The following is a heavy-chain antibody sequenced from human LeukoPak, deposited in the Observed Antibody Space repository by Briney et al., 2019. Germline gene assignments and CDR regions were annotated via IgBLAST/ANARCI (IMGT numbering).Heavy chain of an antibody. CDR3: AREHSYYYDSSGYDH. J-gene: IGHJ4*02. CDR2: INPNSGGT. CDR1: GYTFTGYY. D-gene: IGHD3-22*01. Sequence: SVKVSCKASGYTFTGYYMHWVRQAAGQGLEGMGWINPNSGGTNYAQKFQGRVTMTRDTSISTAYMELSRLRSDDTAVYYCAREHSYYYDSSGYDHWGQGTLVTVSS. V-gene: IGHV1-2*02.